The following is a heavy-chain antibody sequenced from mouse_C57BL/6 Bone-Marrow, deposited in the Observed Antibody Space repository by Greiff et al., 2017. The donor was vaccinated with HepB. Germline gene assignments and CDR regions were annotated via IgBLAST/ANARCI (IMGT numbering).Heavy chain of an antibody. D-gene: IGHD2-5*01. Sequence: EVKLMESGGDLVKPGGSLKLSCAASGFTFRSYGMSWVRQTPDKRLEWVATISSGGSYTYYPDSVKGRFTISRDNAKNTLYLQMSSLKSEDTAMYYCASLYYSNYLYYWGQGTTLTVSS. CDR2: ISSGGSYT. CDR3: ASLYYSNYLYY. CDR1: GFTFRSYG. V-gene: IGHV5-6*01. J-gene: IGHJ2*01.